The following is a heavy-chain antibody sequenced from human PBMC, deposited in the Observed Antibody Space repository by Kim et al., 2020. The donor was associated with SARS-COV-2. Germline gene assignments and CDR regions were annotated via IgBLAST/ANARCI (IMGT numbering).Heavy chain of an antibody. CDR2: IWYDGSNK. J-gene: IGHJ4*02. V-gene: IGHV3-33*01. CDR1: GFTFSSYG. Sequence: GGSLRLSCAASGFTFSSYGMHWVRQAPGKGLEWVAVIWYDGSNKYYADSVKGRFTISRDNSKNTLYLQMNSLRAEDTAVYYCAREGVYYDSSGYYYWGQGTLVTVSS. CDR3: AREGVYYDSSGYYY. D-gene: IGHD3-22*01.